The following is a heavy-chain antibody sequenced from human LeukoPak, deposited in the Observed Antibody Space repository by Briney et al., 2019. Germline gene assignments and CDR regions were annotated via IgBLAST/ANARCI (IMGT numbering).Heavy chain of an antibody. D-gene: IGHD6-19*01. CDR2: IYTSGST. Sequence: SETLSLTCTVSGGSISSYYWSWIRQPAGKGLEWIGRIYTSGSTNYNPSLKSRVTMSVDTSKNQFSLKLSSVTAADTAVYYCALDRAVAGLFDYWGQGTLVTVSS. CDR3: ALDRAVAGLFDY. J-gene: IGHJ4*02. V-gene: IGHV4-4*07. CDR1: GGSISSYY.